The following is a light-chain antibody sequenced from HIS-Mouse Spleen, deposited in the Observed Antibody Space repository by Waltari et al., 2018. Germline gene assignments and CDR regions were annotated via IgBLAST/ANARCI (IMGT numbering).Light chain of an antibody. CDR2: LGS. J-gene: IGKJ1*01. CDR3: MQALQTPT. CDR1: QSLLHSNGYNY. V-gene: IGKV2-28*01. Sequence: DSVMTQSPLSLPVTPGEPASISCRSSQSLLHSNGYNYLDWYLQKPGQSPQLLVYLGSNQASGVPDRFSGSGSGTDFTLKISRVEAEDVGVYYCMQALQTPTFGQGTKVEIK.